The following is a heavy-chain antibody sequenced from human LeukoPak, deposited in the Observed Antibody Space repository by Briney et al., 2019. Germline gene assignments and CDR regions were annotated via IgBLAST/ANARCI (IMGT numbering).Heavy chain of an antibody. CDR1: GDSVSSNSAA. CDR3: ARVVPTMSKTFDY. V-gene: IGHV6-1*01. Sequence: SQTLSLTCAISGDSVSSNSAAWNWISQSPSRGLEWLGRTYYKSKWYNDYAVSVKSRITINPDTSKNQFSLQLNSVTPEDTAVYYCARVVPTMSKTFDYWGQGTPVTVSS. CDR2: TYYKSKWYN. J-gene: IGHJ4*02. D-gene: IGHD5-12*01.